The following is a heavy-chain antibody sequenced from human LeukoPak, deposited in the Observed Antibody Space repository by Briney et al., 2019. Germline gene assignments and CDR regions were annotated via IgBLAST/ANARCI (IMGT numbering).Heavy chain of an antibody. D-gene: IGHD3-22*01. V-gene: IGHV1-8*03. CDR1: GYTFSSYD. CDR2: MNPNSGNT. Sequence: ASVKVSCKGSGYTFSSYDINGVRQATGQGLEWMGWMNPNSGNTGYAQKFQGRVTITRNTSIRTAYMELSSLRSEDTAVYYCARGPRYYYDSSALGYWGQGTLVTVSS. CDR3: ARGPRYYYDSSALGY. J-gene: IGHJ4*02.